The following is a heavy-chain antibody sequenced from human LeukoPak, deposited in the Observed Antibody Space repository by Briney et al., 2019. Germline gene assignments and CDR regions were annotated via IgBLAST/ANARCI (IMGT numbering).Heavy chain of an antibody. CDR3: ARRDYGDYFPDY. CDR2: IYYSGST. Sequence: PSETLSLTCTVSGDSISSSSYYWGWIRQPPGKGLEWIGSIYYSGSTYYNPSLKSRVTISVDTSKNQFSLKLSSVTAADTAVYYCARRDYGDYFPDYWGQGTLVTVSS. CDR1: GDSISSSSYY. D-gene: IGHD4-17*01. J-gene: IGHJ4*02. V-gene: IGHV4-39*01.